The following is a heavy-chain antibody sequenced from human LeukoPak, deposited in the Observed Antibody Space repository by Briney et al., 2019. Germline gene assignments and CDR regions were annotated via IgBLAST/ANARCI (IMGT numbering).Heavy chain of an antibody. CDR1: GGSISSGDYY. V-gene: IGHV4-30-4*01. D-gene: IGHD3-22*01. J-gene: IGHJ5*02. Sequence: SQTLSLTCTVSGGSISSGDYYWSWIRQPPGKGLEWIAYMYYSGSTYYNPSLKSRVTMSADTSNNQLSLKLSPVTAADTAVYYCDRPYYCVSRIDPGGQGILVTVSS. CDR3: DRPYYCVSRIDP. CDR2: MYYSGST.